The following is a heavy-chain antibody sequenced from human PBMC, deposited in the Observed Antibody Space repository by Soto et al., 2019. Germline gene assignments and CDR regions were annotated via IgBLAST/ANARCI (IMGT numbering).Heavy chain of an antibody. J-gene: IGHJ4*02. CDR1: GFTFSNVW. D-gene: IGHD2-15*01. CDR3: ATDRLLVAAASDY. V-gene: IGHV3-15*01. CDR2: IKSKTDGGTT. Sequence: GGSLRLSCAASGFTFSNVWMSWVRQAPRKGLEWVGRIKSKTDGGTTHYAAPVKGRFTISRDDSKSTLCLQMNSLKTEDTAVYYCATDRLLVAAASDYWGQGTLVTVSS.